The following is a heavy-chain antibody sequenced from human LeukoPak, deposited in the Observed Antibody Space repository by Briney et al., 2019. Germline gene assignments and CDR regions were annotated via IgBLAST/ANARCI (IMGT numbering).Heavy chain of an antibody. CDR1: GLTFSSYA. V-gene: IGHV3-30*04. D-gene: IGHD3-16*01. Sequence: GRSLRLSCAASGLTFSSYAMHWVRQAPGRGLEWVAVISYDGRNKYYADSVKDRFNTSRDNSNNTLYLQMNSLRAEDTAVYYCARDILSRTYYDYVWGRTYYYYGMDVWGQGTTVTVSS. J-gene: IGHJ6*02. CDR2: ISYDGRNK. CDR3: ARDILSRTYYDYVWGRTYYYYGMDV.